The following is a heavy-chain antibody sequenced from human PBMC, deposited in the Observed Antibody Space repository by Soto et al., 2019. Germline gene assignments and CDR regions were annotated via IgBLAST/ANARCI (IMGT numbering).Heavy chain of an antibody. Sequence: EVQLLESGGGLAQPGGSLRLSCAVSGITFTHYAMGWVRQAPGKGLEWVSGISGNVGSTTHYADSVKGRFTISRDNSKNILFLQMNSMRAEDTAVYYCAKHRGFVAGPFDSWGQGTLVIVSS. CDR3: AKHRGFVAGPFDS. J-gene: IGHJ4*02. D-gene: IGHD6-19*01. CDR2: ISGNVGSTT. V-gene: IGHV3-23*01. CDR1: GITFTHYA.